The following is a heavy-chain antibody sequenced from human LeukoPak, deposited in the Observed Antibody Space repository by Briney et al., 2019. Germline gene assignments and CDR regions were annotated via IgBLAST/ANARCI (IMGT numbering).Heavy chain of an antibody. CDR1: GGSISSYY. J-gene: IGHJ4*02. CDR3: ARWPQNYYGSGSYGVYYFDY. D-gene: IGHD3-10*01. V-gene: IGHV4-59*08. CDR2: IYYSGST. Sequence: SETLSLTCTVSGGSISSYYWSWIRQPPGKGLEWIGHIYYSGSTNYNPSLKSRVTISVDTSKNQFSLKLSSVTAADTAVYYCARWPQNYYGSGSYGVYYFDYWGQGTLVTVSS.